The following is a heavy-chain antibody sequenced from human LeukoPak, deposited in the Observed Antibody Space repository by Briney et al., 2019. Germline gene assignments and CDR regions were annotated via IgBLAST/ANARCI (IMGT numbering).Heavy chain of an antibody. CDR2: ISGSGGST. D-gene: IGHD5-12*01. J-gene: IGHJ4*02. CDR3: AKFGGRSGYDYVPEYYFDY. Sequence: GGSLRLSCAASGFTFSSYAMSWVRQAPGKGLEWVSAISGSGGSTYYADSVKGRFTISRDNSKNTLYLQMNSLRAEDTAVYYCAKFGGRSGYDYVPEYYFDYWGQGTLVTVSS. CDR1: GFTFSSYA. V-gene: IGHV3-23*01.